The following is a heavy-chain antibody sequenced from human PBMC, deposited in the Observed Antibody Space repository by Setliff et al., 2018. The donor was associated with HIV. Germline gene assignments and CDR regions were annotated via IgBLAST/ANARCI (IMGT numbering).Heavy chain of an antibody. CDR1: GYSFTDYY. V-gene: IGHV1-2*02. CDR3: ARAGGGATDQAFDI. D-gene: IGHD2-2*01. CDR2: INPNNGGT. J-gene: IGHJ3*02. Sequence: ASVKVSCKASGYSFTDYYIHWVRQAPGQGLEWMGWINPNNGGTNYAQKFQGRVTMTRDTSISTAYMELSRLRSDDTAVYYCARAGGGATDQAFDIWGQGTMVTVSS.